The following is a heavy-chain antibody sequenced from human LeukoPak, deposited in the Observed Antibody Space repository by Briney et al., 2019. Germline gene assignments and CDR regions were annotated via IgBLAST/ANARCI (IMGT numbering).Heavy chain of an antibody. Sequence: GGSLRLSCAASGFTFSIYWMSWVRQAPGKGLEWVANINQDGSQKYYVDSVKGRFTISRDNAKNSLYLQMNSLRAEDTALYYCAKDITGYSSGWFDYWGQGTLVTVSS. V-gene: IGHV3-7*03. CDR1: GFTFSIYW. CDR2: INQDGSQK. J-gene: IGHJ4*02. CDR3: AKDITGYSSGWFDY. D-gene: IGHD6-19*01.